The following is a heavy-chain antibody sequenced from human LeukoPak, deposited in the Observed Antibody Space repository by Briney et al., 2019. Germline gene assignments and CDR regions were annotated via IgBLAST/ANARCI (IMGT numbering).Heavy chain of an antibody. J-gene: IGHJ2*01. CDR2: SYHSGST. Sequence: SQTLSLTCAVCGGSISSVGYSWSWIRQPPGKGLEWIGYSYHSGSTYYNPSLKSRVTISVDRSKNQFSLKLSSVTAADTAVYYCARVYSGYEWGWYFDLWGRGTLVTVSS. D-gene: IGHD5-12*01. CDR3: ARVYSGYEWGWYFDL. CDR1: GGSISSVGYS. V-gene: IGHV4-30-2*01.